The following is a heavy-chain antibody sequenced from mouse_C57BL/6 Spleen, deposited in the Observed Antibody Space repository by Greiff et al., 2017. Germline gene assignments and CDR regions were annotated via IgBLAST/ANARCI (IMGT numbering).Heavy chain of an antibody. J-gene: IGHJ3*01. CDR2: INPYNGGT. D-gene: IGHD4-1*01. CDR1: GYTFTDYY. Sequence: VHVKQSGPVLVKPGASVKMSCKASGYTFTDYYMNWVKQSHGKSLEWIGVINPYNGGTSYNQKFKGKATLTVDKSSSTAYMELNSLTSEDSAVYYCARDWKLSWFAYWGQGTLVTVSA. V-gene: IGHV1-19*01. CDR3: ARDWKLSWFAY.